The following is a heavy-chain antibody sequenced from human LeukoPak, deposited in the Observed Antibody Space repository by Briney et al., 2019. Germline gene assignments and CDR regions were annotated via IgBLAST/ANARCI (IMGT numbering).Heavy chain of an antibody. CDR3: AKGPYYYDSSGYYY. CDR2: ISGSGGST. D-gene: IGHD3-22*01. CDR1: GFTFSSDA. Sequence: PGGSLRLSCAASGFTFSSDAMSWVRQAPGKGLEWVSAISGSGGSTYYADSVKGRFTISRDNSKNTLYLQMNSLRAEDTAVYYCAKGPYYYDSSGYYYWGQGTLVTVSS. J-gene: IGHJ4*02. V-gene: IGHV3-23*01.